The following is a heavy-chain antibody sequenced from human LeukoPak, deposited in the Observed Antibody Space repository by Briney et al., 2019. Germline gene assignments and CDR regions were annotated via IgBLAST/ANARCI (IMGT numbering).Heavy chain of an antibody. V-gene: IGHV3-66*01. CDR3: ARGYGSGGRHPYYYYYYYMDV. Sequence: PGGSLRLSCAASGFTVSSNYMSWVRQAPGKGLEWVSVIYSGGSTYYADSVKGRFTISRDNSKNTLYLQMNSLRAEDTAVYYCARGYGSGGRHPYYYYYYYMDVWGKGTTVTISS. CDR2: IYSGGST. CDR1: GFTVSSNY. D-gene: IGHD3-10*01. J-gene: IGHJ6*03.